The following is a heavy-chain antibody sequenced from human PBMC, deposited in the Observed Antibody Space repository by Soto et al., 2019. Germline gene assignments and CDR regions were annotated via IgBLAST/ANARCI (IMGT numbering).Heavy chain of an antibody. D-gene: IGHD2-15*01. J-gene: IGHJ6*02. V-gene: IGHV3-21*01. CDR3: ARDRGYDAHDYYYNAMDV. CDR1: GFTFRTYT. CDR2: TRGFSPYT. Sequence: EVQLVESGGGLVKPGGSLRLPCISSGFTFRTYTMNWVRQAPGKGLEWVSGTRGFSPYTFYAESAKGRFTISRDNAKNSLYLQMNSLRAEDTAVYYCARDRGYDAHDYYYNAMDVWGQGTTVTVSS.